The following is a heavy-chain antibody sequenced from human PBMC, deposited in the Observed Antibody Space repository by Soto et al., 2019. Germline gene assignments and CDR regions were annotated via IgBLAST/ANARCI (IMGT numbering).Heavy chain of an antibody. Sequence: ASVKVSCKDFGYTFSNYPIHWVRQAPGQRLEWLGWINPDKGNTKYSQTFQGRVTITRDTSARTAYEELSSLISEDTAVYYCARDSGIVALYALDVWGQGTTVTVSS. CDR1: GYTFSNYP. D-gene: IGHD3-16*01. J-gene: IGHJ6*02. V-gene: IGHV1-3*01. CDR2: INPDKGNT. CDR3: ARDSGIVALYALDV.